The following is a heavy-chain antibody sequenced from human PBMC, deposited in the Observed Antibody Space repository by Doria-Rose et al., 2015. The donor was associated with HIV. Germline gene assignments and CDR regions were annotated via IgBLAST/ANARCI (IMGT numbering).Heavy chain of an antibody. J-gene: IGHJ4*02. CDR1: VFTFSRYS. CDR3: ARDHYDSGGYYRD. Sequence: VFTFSRYSMNWVRQATGKGLEWVSSISSSSEYIYYVDSVQGRFTISRDNAKNSVYLQMNSLRTEDTAAYYCARDHYDSGGYYRDWGQGTPVTVSS. D-gene: IGHD3-22*01. V-gene: IGHV3-21*03. CDR2: ISSSSEYI.